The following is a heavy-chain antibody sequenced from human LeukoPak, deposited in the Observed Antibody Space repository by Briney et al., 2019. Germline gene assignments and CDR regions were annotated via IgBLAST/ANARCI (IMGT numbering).Heavy chain of an antibody. D-gene: IGHD6-13*01. CDR2: INPSGGST. Sequence: GASVKVSCKASGGTFSSYAISWVRQVPGQGLEWMGIINPSGGSTTYAQKFQGRVAMTRDTSTSRVYMEVSSLRSEDTAVYYCARTYSSSDEFDYWGQGTLVTVSS. J-gene: IGHJ4*02. CDR1: GGTFSSYA. CDR3: ARTYSSSDEFDY. V-gene: IGHV1-46*01.